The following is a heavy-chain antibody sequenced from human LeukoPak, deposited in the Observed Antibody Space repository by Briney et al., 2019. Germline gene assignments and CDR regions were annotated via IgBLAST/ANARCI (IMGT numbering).Heavy chain of an antibody. J-gene: IGHJ4*02. Sequence: SETLSLTCTVSGGSFSSGGYYWSWIRQHPEKGLEWIAYIYYSGSSYYNPSLESRVTISVDTSKNQFSLKLRFVTAADTAVYYCARLPYYYGSGSYYFDYWGQGTLVTVSS. CDR3: ARLPYYYGSGSYYFDY. CDR1: GGSFSSGGYY. D-gene: IGHD3-10*01. V-gene: IGHV4-31*03. CDR2: IYYSGSS.